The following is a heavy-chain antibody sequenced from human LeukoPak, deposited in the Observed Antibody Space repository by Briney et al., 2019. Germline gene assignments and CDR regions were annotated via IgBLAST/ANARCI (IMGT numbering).Heavy chain of an antibody. CDR3: ARDVGGGDTFDY. CDR1: GFPLSSYA. Sequence: PGGSLRLSCAASGFPLSSYAMSWVRQASGKGLEWVSATSSSDPGTYYADSVRGRFTISRDNSKNTLYLQLNSLRVEDAGVYFCARDVGGGDTFDYWGQGTLVTVSS. J-gene: IGHJ4*02. V-gene: IGHV3-23*01. D-gene: IGHD2-21*02. CDR2: TSSSDPGT.